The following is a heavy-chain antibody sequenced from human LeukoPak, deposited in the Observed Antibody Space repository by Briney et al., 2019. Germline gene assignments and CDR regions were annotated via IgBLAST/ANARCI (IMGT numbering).Heavy chain of an antibody. CDR2: INHSGST. J-gene: IGHJ4*02. Sequence: PSETLSLTCAVYGGSFSGYYWSWIRQPPGKGLEWIGEINHSGSTNYNPSLKSRVTISVDTSKNQFSLKLSSVTAADTAVYYCARRATYYYDSSGYLNIDYWGQGTLVTVSS. V-gene: IGHV4-34*01. D-gene: IGHD3-22*01. CDR3: ARRATYYYDSSGYLNIDY. CDR1: GGSFSGYY.